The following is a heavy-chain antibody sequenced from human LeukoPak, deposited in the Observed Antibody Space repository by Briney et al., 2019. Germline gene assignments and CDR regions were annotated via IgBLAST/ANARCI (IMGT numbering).Heavy chain of an antibody. Sequence: ASVKVSCKASGYTFSNYNIHWVRQAPGQGLEWMGIVNPSGDSTNYAQNFQGRVTMTGDTSTSTVYMELSSLRSEDTAVYYCARDPAVGYIYYYYYMDVWGKGTTVTVSS. CDR1: GYTFSNYN. CDR2: VNPSGDST. D-gene: IGHD6-19*01. CDR3: ARDPAVGYIYYYYYMDV. J-gene: IGHJ6*03. V-gene: IGHV1-46*01.